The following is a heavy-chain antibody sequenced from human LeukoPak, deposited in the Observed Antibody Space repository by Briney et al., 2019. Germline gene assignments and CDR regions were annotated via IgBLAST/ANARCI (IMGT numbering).Heavy chain of an antibody. CDR1: GFTFGDHY. D-gene: IGHD3-10*02. Sequence: GRSLRLSCAASGFTFGDHYMTWIRQAPGKGLEWVSYISSSGRIIYYADSVKGRFTISRDNAKNSLYLQMNSLRAEDTAVYYCAELGITMIGGVWGKGTTVTISS. CDR2: ISSSGRII. V-gene: IGHV3-11*04. J-gene: IGHJ6*04. CDR3: AELGITMIGGV.